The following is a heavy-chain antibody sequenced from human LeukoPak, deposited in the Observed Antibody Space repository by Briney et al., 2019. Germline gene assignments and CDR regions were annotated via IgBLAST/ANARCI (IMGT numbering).Heavy chain of an antibody. CDR1: GFTFSSYG. CDR3: ARGPHAHYDSSGYSDY. D-gene: IGHD3-22*01. V-gene: IGHV3-30*03. J-gene: IGHJ4*02. CDR2: ISYDGSNK. Sequence: GGSLRLSCAASGFTFSSYGMHWVRQAPGKGLEWVAVISYDGSNKYYADSVKGRFTISRDNSKNTLYLQMNSLRAEDTAVYYCARGPHAHYDSSGYSDYWGQGTLVTVSS.